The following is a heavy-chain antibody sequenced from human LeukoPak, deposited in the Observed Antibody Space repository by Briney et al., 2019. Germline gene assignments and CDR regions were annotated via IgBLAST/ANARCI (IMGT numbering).Heavy chain of an antibody. J-gene: IGHJ5*02. D-gene: IGHD4-23*01. CDR2: IYISGST. V-gene: IGHV4-61*02. CDR3: ARLTPASNWFDP. CDR1: GGSISSGFYY. Sequence: TLSLTCTVSGGSISSGFYYWSWIRQPAGKGLEWIGRIYISGSTNYNPSLKSRVTISVDTSKNQFSLKLSSVTAADTAVYYCARLTPASNWFDPWGQGTLVTVSS.